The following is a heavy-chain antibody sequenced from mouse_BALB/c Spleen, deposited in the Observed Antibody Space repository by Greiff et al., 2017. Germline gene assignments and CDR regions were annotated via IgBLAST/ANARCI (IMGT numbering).Heavy chain of an antibody. V-gene: IGHV1S81*02. Sequence: QVQLQQSGAELVKPGASVKLSCKASGYTFTSYYMNWVKQRPGQGLEWIGEINPSNGGTNFNEKFKSKATLTVDKSSSTAYMQLSSLTSEDSAVYYCTRCYYGNPYAMDYWGQGTSVTVSS. CDR1: GYTFTSYY. D-gene: IGHD2-1*01. CDR2: INPSNGGT. J-gene: IGHJ4*01. CDR3: TRCYYGNPYAMDY.